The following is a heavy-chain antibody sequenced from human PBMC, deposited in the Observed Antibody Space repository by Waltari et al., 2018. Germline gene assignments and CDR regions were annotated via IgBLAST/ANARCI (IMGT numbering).Heavy chain of an antibody. D-gene: IGHD4-17*01. Sequence: EVQVVESGGDLVQPGGSLRLSCAASGFTFSDYWMGWVRQAPGKGVGGVANKKEDASTEYYVDSWKGRFTISRDNAQNSLCLEMNSLTAEDTAVYYWARHGDLCFDYWGQGILVTVSS. CDR3: ARHGDLCFDY. CDR1: GFTFSDYW. J-gene: IGHJ4*02. CDR2: KKEDASTE. V-gene: IGHV3-7*01.